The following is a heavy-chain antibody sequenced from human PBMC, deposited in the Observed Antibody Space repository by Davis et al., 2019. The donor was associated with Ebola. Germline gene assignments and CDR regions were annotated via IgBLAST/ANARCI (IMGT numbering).Heavy chain of an antibody. CDR1: GFTFSSYS. V-gene: IGHV3-21*04. CDR2: ISSSSSYI. J-gene: IGHJ4*02. CDR3: AKAYDILTGYYTSNYFDY. Sequence: GESLKISCAASGFTFSSYSMNWVRQAPGRGLEWVSSISSSSSYIYYADSVKGRFTISRDNAKNSLYLQMNSLRAEDTAVYYCAKAYDILTGYYTSNYFDYWGQGTLVTVSS. D-gene: IGHD3-9*01.